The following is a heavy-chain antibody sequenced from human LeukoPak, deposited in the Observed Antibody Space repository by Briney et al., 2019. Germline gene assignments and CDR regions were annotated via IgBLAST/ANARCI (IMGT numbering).Heavy chain of an antibody. CDR2: ISGSGGVT. V-gene: IGHV3-23*01. J-gene: IGHJ4*02. Sequence: GGSLRLSCAVSGCILSSYAMSWVRQAPGKGLEWVSGISGSGGVTYYADSVKGRFTISRDNSKNTLYLQMNSLRGDDTAIYYCAKASWEGVTTTYFDYWGQGTLVPVSS. CDR1: GCILSSYA. CDR3: AKASWEGVTTTYFDY. D-gene: IGHD1-26*01.